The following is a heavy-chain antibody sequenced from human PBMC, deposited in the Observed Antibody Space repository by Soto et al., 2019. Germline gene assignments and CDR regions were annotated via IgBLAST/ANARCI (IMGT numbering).Heavy chain of an antibody. CDR3: ARGEKRGGMDV. D-gene: IGHD3-10*01. Sequence: QLQLQESGPGLVKPSETLSLTCTVSGGSIRSSSYYWGWIRQPPGKGLEWIGSIYYSGSTYYNPSLKGRVTISVDTPKNQFSLKLSSVTAADTAVYYCARGEKRGGMDVWGQGTTVTVSS. CDR1: GGSIRSSSYY. V-gene: IGHV4-39*01. J-gene: IGHJ6*02. CDR2: IYYSGST.